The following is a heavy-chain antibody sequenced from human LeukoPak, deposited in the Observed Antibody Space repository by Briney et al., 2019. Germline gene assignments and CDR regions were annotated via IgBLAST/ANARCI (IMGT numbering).Heavy chain of an antibody. CDR2: IYYSGST. J-gene: IGHJ4*02. V-gene: IGHV4-61*01. CDR1: GGSVSSGSYY. CDR3: ASSGSYYTYFDY. Sequence: KASETLSLTCTVSGGSVSSGSYYWSWIRHPPGKGLEWIGYIYYSGSTNYNPSLKSRVTISVDTSKNQFSLKLSSVTAADTAVYYCASSGSYYTYFDYWGQGTLVTVSS. D-gene: IGHD3-10*01.